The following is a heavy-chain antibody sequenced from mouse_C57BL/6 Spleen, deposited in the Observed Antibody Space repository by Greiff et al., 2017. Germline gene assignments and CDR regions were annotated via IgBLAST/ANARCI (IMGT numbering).Heavy chain of an antibody. CDR2: ISSGGDYI. CDR1: GFNFSSYA. J-gene: IGHJ4*01. CDR3: TSERHSGYYVGPSMAY. Sequence: EVRLVESGVGLVKPGGSLKPSCAASGFNFSSYAMSWVRQTPEKRLEWVAYISSGGDYIYYADTVKGRFTISRDNARTTLYVQMSSLKSEDTAMYYCTSERHSGYYVGPSMAYWGQGTSVTVSS. D-gene: IGHD2-3*01. V-gene: IGHV5-9-1*02.